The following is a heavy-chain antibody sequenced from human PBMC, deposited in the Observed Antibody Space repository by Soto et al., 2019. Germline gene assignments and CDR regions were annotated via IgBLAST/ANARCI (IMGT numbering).Heavy chain of an antibody. CDR3: ARPVEYDSIPYYYADF. CDR2: ISGYNGNT. CDR1: GYTFNTYA. J-gene: IGHJ4*01. V-gene: IGHV1-18*01. D-gene: IGHD2-21*01. Sequence: ASVKVSCKASGYTFNTYAITWVRQAPGQGLEWMGWISGYNGNTNYAQTLQGRGTMTTDTSTSTAYLELRSLRSDDTAVYYFARPVEYDSIPYYYADFWGQGTLVTVSS.